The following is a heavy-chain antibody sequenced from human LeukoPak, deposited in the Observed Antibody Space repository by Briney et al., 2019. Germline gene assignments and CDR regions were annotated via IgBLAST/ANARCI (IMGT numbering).Heavy chain of an antibody. CDR2: ISAYNGNT. J-gene: IGHJ4*02. V-gene: IGHV1-18*01. Sequence: ASVKVSCKASGDTCTSYGISWGRQAPGQGLEGRGWISAYNGNTNYAQKLQGRVTMTTDTSTSTADMELRSLRSDDTAVYYCARDPGYSGRYGGYWGQGTLVTVSS. CDR3: ARDPGYSGRYGGY. CDR1: GDTCTSYG. D-gene: IGHD1-26*01.